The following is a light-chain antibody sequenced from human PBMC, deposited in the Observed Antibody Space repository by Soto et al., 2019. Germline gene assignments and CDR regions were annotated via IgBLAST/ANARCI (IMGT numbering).Light chain of an antibody. J-gene: IGKJ2*01. CDR2: SAS. Sequence: DIQMSQSPSSLSASLGDSVTITCRASETIIDYLNWYQQQPGEAPKLLIFSASSLHSGVPSRFRGSGSGTHFTLTISSLQPEDFATYFCQQSFSAPRTFGQGTKLQAK. CDR1: ETIIDY. V-gene: IGKV1-39*01. CDR3: QQSFSAPRT.